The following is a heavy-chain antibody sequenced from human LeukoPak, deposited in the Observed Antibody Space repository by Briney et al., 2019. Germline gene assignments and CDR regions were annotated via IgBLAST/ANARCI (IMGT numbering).Heavy chain of an antibody. CDR2: FDPKDAET. CDR1: GYTLTEVS. Sequence: ASVKVSCKVSGYTLTEVSVHWVRQAPGKGLEWMGGFDPKDAETIYAQKFQGRVTMTEDTSTDTAYMELSSLRSEDTAVYYCATITYYHDSSGTFDYWGQGTLVTVS. D-gene: IGHD3-22*01. V-gene: IGHV1-24*01. J-gene: IGHJ4*02. CDR3: ATITYYHDSSGTFDY.